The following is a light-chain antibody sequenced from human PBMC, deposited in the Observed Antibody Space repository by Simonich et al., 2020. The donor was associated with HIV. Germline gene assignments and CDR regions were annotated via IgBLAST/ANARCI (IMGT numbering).Light chain of an antibody. Sequence: QSALTQPASVSGSPGQSITISCTGTSSDVGNYNLVSWYQHHPGKAPKLMIYEGSKRPSGGSNRFSGSKSGNTASLTISGLQAEDEADYFCCSYVGSSTNVLFGGGTKLTVL. CDR1: SSDVGNYNL. CDR3: CSYVGSSTNVL. V-gene: IGLV2-23*01. J-gene: IGLJ2*01. CDR2: EGS.